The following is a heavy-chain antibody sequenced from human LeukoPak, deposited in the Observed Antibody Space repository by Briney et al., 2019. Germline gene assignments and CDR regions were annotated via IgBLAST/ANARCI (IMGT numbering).Heavy chain of an antibody. CDR1: GFTFSSYA. D-gene: IGHD5-24*01. CDR3: ATGRDAYKSGC. J-gene: IGHJ4*02. Sequence: PGGSLRLSCAASGFTFSSYAMSWVRQAPGKGLEWVSTIYSGGNTFYADSVKGRFTISRDNSKNTLYFQMNSLRAEDTAVYYCATGRDAYKSGCWGQGTLVTVSS. V-gene: IGHV3-66*01. CDR2: IYSGGNT.